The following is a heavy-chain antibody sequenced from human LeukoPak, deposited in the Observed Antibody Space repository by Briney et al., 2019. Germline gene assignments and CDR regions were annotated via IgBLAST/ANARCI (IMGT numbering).Heavy chain of an antibody. CDR1: GGSISSSSYC. CDR3: AREGGDFLFDY. CDR2: VCYSGST. Sequence: SETLSLTCTVSGGSISSSSYCWGWIRQPPGKGLEWIGSVCYSGSTYYNPSLKSRVTISVDTSKNQFSLKLSSVTAADTAVYYCAREGGDFLFDYWGQGTLVTVSS. D-gene: IGHD2-21*02. V-gene: IGHV4-39*07. J-gene: IGHJ4*02.